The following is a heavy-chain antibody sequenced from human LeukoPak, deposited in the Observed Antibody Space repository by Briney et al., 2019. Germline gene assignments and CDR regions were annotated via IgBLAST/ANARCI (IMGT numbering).Heavy chain of an antibody. CDR3: AMLNYYGSGSYDY. Sequence: SETLSLTCAVSGYSISSGYYWGWIRQPPGKGLEWIGSIYHSGSTNYNPSLKSRVTISVDKSKNQFSLKLSSVTAADTAVYYCAMLNYYGSGSYDYWGQGTLVTVSS. V-gene: IGHV4-38-2*01. D-gene: IGHD3-10*01. CDR2: IYHSGST. J-gene: IGHJ4*02. CDR1: GYSISSGYY.